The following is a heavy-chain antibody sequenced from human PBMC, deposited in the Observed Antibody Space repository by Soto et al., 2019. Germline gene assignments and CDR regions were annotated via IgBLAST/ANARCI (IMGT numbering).Heavy chain of an antibody. CDR1: GGSFSGYY. J-gene: IGHJ4*02. CDR3: ARFLSIAARPGADY. Sequence: SETLSLTCAVYGGSFSGYYWSWIRQPPGKGLEWIGEINHSGSTNYNPSLKSRVTISVDTSKNQFSLKLSSVTAADTAVYYCARFLSIAARPGADYWGQGTLVTVSS. D-gene: IGHD6-6*01. V-gene: IGHV4-34*01. CDR2: INHSGST.